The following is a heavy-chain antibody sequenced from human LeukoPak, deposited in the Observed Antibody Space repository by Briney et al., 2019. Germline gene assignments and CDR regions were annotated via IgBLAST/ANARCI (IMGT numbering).Heavy chain of an antibody. CDR3: VRPHSVVVTGTDGWFDS. J-gene: IGHJ5*01. CDR2: INGDGSSA. D-gene: IGHD2-21*02. V-gene: IGHV3-74*01. Sequence: PGGSLRLSCATSGFTFSSYWMHWVRQAPGKGLVWVTRINGDGSSANYADSVRGRFSISRDNAKNTVHLQMNSLRAEDTAVYYCVRPHSVVVTGTDGWFDSWGQGTLVTVSS. CDR1: GFTFSSYW.